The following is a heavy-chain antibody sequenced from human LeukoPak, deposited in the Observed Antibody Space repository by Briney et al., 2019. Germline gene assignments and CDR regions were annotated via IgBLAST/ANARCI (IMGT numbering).Heavy chain of an antibody. J-gene: IGHJ4*02. CDR1: GFTFSSYA. CDR2: ISGSGGST. V-gene: IGHV3-23*01. D-gene: IGHD3-10*01. CDR3: AKCNSEDYYGSY. Sequence: GWSLRLSCAASGFTFSSYAMSWVRQAPGKGLEWVSAISGSGGSTYYADSVKGRFTISRDNSKNTLYLQMNSLRAEDTAVYYCAKCNSEDYYGSYWGQGTLVTVSS.